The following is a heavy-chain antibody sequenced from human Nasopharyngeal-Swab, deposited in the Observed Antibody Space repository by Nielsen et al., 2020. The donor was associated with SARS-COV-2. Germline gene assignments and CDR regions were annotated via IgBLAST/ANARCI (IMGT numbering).Heavy chain of an antibody. Sequence: GESLKISCAASGFTFSSYWMSWVRQAPGKGLEWVANIKQDGSEKYYVDSVKGRFTISRDNAKNSLYLQMNSLRAEDTAVYYCAKEIVPYDILTGYYFWGQGTLVTVSS. J-gene: IGHJ4*02. CDR3: AKEIVPYDILTGYYF. V-gene: IGHV3-7*01. CDR2: IKQDGSEK. D-gene: IGHD3-9*01. CDR1: GFTFSSYW.